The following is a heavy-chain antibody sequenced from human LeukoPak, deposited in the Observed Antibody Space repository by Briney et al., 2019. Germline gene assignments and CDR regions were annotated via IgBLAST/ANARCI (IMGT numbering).Heavy chain of an antibody. CDR3: EKHLGSHNFDY. CDR1: GFTFNGYA. CDR2: ISGSGANT. V-gene: IGHV3-23*01. Sequence: PGGSLRLSCAASGFTFNGYAMSWVRQAPGEGLEWVSSISGSGANTYYANSVKGRFTVYRDNSKNTLYLQVNNLRAEDTAVYYCEKHLGSHNFDYWGQGTLVTVSS. D-gene: IGHD3-10*01. J-gene: IGHJ4*02.